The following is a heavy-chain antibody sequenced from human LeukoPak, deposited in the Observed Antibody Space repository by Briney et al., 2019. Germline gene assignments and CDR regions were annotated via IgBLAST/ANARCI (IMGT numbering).Heavy chain of an antibody. D-gene: IGHD3-9*01. CDR3: ARVCGTYDILTGYYYYMDV. J-gene: IGHJ6*03. V-gene: IGHV1-24*01. CDR1: GYTLTELS. CDR2: FDPEDGET. Sequence: ASVKVSCKVSGYTLTELSMHWVRQAPGKGLEWMGGFDPEDGETIYAQKFQGRVTMTEDTSTDTAYMELSSLRSDDTAVYYCARVCGTYDILTGYYYYMDVWGKGTTVTVSS.